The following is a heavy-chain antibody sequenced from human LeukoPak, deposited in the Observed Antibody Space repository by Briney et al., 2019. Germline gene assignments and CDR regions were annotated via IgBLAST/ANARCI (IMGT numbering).Heavy chain of an antibody. V-gene: IGHV1-46*01. Sequence: ASVKVSCKASGYTFTSDYMHWVRQAPGQGLEWMGIINPSGGSTSYAQKFQGRVTMTRDTSTSTVYMELSSLRSEDTAVYYCARDGSEGYSSGWYGGPYYYYGMDVWGQGTTVTVSS. D-gene: IGHD6-19*01. J-gene: IGHJ6*02. CDR2: INPSGGST. CDR1: GYTFTSDY. CDR3: ARDGSEGYSSGWYGGPYYYYGMDV.